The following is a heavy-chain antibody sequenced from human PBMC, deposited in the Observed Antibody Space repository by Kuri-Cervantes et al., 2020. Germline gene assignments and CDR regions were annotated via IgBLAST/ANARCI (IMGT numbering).Heavy chain of an antibody. J-gene: IGHJ5*02. CDR2: IIPILGIA. D-gene: IGHD5-18*01. Sequence: KISCKASGGTFSSYTISWVRQAPGQGLEWMGRIIPILGIANYAQKFQGRVTITADKSTSTAYMELSSPRSEDTAVYYCAREPPQEYSYGSANWFDPWGQGTLVTVSS. CDR1: GGTFSSYT. V-gene: IGHV1-69*04. CDR3: AREPPQEYSYGSANWFDP.